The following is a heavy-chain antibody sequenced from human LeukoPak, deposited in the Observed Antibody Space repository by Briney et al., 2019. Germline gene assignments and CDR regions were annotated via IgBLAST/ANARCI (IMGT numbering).Heavy chain of an antibody. D-gene: IGHD2-2*01. CDR1: GFTFSSYW. Sequence: PGGSLRLSCAASGFTFSSYWMSWVRQAPGKGLEWVANIKQDGTEKYYVDSVKGRFTISRDSAKNSLYLQMNSLRAEDTAVYYCARHQVVPAAMGYNWFDPWGQGTLVTVSS. CDR3: ARHQVVPAAMGYNWFDP. CDR2: IKQDGTEK. V-gene: IGHV3-7*01. J-gene: IGHJ5*02.